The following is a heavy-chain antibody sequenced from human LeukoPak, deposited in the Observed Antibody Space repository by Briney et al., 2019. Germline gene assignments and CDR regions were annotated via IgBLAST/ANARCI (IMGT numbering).Heavy chain of an antibody. Sequence: SKTLSLTCTVSGDSISSTSYYWGWIRQPPGKGLEWIGDIYYSGSTYYNPSLKSRVTISVDTSKNQFSLKLNSVTAADTAVYYCARTNIVVVTTPTPTLDYWGQGTLVTVSS. V-gene: IGHV4-39*01. J-gene: IGHJ4*02. CDR2: IYYSGST. CDR1: GDSISSTSYY. D-gene: IGHD2-21*02. CDR3: ARTNIVVVTTPTPTLDY.